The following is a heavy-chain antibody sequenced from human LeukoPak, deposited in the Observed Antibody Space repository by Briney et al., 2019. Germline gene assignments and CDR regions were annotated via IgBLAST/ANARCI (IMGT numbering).Heavy chain of an antibody. CDR2: INHSGST. D-gene: IGHD2-2*01. CDR1: GGSFSGYY. V-gene: IGHV4-34*01. Sequence: SETLSLTCAVYGGSFSGYYWSWIRQPPGKGLEWLGEINHSGSTNYNPSLKSRVTISVDTSKNQFSLKLSSVTAADTAVYYCARKSPRGYCSSTSCYHYYYYYMDVWGKGTTVTVSS. CDR3: ARKSPRGYCSSTSCYHYYYYYMDV. J-gene: IGHJ6*03.